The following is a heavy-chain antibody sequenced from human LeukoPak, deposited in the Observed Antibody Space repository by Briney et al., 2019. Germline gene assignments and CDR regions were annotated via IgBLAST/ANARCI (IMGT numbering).Heavy chain of an antibody. V-gene: IGHV1-69*04. Sequence: SVKVSCKASGGTCSSYTISWVRQAPGQGLEWMGRIIPILRIAKYAQKFQGRVTITADKSTSTAYMELSSLRSEDTAVSYCARDSGGSYYRSTPYWGQGTLVTVSS. CDR2: IIPILRIA. D-gene: IGHD1-26*01. J-gene: IGHJ4*02. CDR1: GGTCSSYT. CDR3: ARDSGGSYYRSTPY.